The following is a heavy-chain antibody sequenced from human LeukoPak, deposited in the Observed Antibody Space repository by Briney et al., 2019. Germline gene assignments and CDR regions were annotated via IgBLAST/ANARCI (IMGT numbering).Heavy chain of an antibody. Sequence: SETLSLTCTVSGGSISSYYWSWIRQPPGKGLEWIGYIYYSGSTNYNPSLKSRVTISVDTSKNQFSLKLSSVTVADTAVYYCARHGREYSRTYYFDYWGQGTLVTVSS. CDR1: GGSISSYY. CDR2: IYYSGST. CDR3: ARHGREYSRTYYFDY. J-gene: IGHJ4*02. D-gene: IGHD6-6*01. V-gene: IGHV4-59*08.